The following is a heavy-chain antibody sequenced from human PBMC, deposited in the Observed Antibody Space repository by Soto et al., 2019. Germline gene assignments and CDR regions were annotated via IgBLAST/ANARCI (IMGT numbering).Heavy chain of an antibody. V-gene: IGHV3-11*01. Sequence: PGGSLRLSCAASGFTFSDYYMSWIRQAPGKGLEWVSYISSSGSTIYYADSVKGRFTISMDNAKNSLYLQMNSLRAEDTAVYYCARINYYGSGSYASMVYYYMDVWGKGTTVTVSS. CDR3: ARINYYGSGSYASMVYYYMDV. CDR2: ISSSGSTI. J-gene: IGHJ6*03. D-gene: IGHD3-10*01. CDR1: GFTFSDYY.